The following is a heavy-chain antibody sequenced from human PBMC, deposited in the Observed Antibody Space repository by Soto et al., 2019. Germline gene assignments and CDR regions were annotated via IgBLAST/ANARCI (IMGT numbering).Heavy chain of an antibody. CDR1: AGSISSNSYY. V-gene: IGHV4-39*01. J-gene: IGHJ4*02. Sequence: QLQLQESGPGLVKPSETQSLTCTVSAGSISSNSYYWAWIRQPPGKGLEWIGSGYHGGNTYYNPSHKSRVTISVDTSTNPFSLNLTSITAADPAVYYCARHLSGYGYLYFEYWGQGILVNVSS. CDR3: ARHLSGYGYLYFEY. D-gene: IGHD5-18*01. CDR2: GYHGGNT.